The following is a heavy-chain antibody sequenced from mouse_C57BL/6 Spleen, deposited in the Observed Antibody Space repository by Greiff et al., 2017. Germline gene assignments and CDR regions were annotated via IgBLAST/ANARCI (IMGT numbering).Heavy chain of an antibody. D-gene: IGHD3-1*01. V-gene: IGHV3-6*01. J-gene: IGHJ4*01. CDR3: ARGRGYNYYAMDY. CDR2: ISYDGSN. CDR1: GYSITSGYY. Sequence: ESGPGLVKPSQSLSLTCSVTGYSITSGYYWNWIRQFPGKKLEWMGYISYDGSNNYNPSLKNRISITRNTSKNQFFLKLNAVITEDTATYYCARGRGYNYYAMDYWGQGTSVTVSS.